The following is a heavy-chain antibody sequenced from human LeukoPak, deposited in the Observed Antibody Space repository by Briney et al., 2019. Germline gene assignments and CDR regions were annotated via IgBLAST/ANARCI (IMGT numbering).Heavy chain of an antibody. Sequence: GGSLRLSCAASGFTFSSYAIHWVRQAPGKGLEWVAVMSYDGSKRYYADFVKGRFTISRDNAKTSLYLQMNSLRAEDTAVYYCAREGGRGATTGSFDYWGQGTLVTVSS. CDR1: GFTFSSYA. V-gene: IGHV3-30-3*01. J-gene: IGHJ4*02. D-gene: IGHD1-26*01. CDR2: MSYDGSKR. CDR3: AREGGRGATTGSFDY.